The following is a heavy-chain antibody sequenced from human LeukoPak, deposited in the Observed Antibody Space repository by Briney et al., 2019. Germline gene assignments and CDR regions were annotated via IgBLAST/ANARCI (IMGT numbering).Heavy chain of an antibody. D-gene: IGHD6-13*01. V-gene: IGHV4-39*01. Sequence: SETLSLTCTVWIHSHNSNSYYCGWIRQPPGKGLEWIGSIYYSGSTYHNPSLKSRVTVSVDTSRNQFSLQLTSVTAADTAGYYCTIQVAAGGIDPWGQGTLVTVSS. CDR3: TIQVAAGGIDP. CDR2: IYYSGST. J-gene: IGHJ5*02. CDR1: IHSHNSNSYY.